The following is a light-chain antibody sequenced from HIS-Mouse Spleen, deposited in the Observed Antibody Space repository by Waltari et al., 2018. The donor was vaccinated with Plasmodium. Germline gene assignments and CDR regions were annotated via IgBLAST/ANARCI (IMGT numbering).Light chain of an antibody. CDR1: SSDVGGYNY. CDR2: DVR. V-gene: IGLV2-14*03. J-gene: IGLJ2*01. Sequence: QSALTQPASVSGSPGQSITISCTGTSSDVGGYNYVSWYQQHPGKATKLMIYDVRNRPSGVSNRFSVSKSGNTASLTISGLQAEDEADYYCSSYTSSSTLVFGGGTKLTVL. CDR3: SSYTSSSTLV.